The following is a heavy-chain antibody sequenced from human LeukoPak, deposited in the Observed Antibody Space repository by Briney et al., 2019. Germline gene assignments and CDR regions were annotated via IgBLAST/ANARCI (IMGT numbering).Heavy chain of an antibody. Sequence: SETLSLTCTVSGGSIHSYYWSWVRQPPGKGLEWIGNIYYTGGTNYNASLQSRVTVSVDPSKRQFSLRLSSVTPADTAMYYCARYPVVSGGAFDIWGQGTMVIVSS. V-gene: IGHV4-59*01. J-gene: IGHJ3*02. CDR1: GGSIHSYY. D-gene: IGHD3-10*01. CDR2: IYYTGGT. CDR3: ARYPVVSGGAFDI.